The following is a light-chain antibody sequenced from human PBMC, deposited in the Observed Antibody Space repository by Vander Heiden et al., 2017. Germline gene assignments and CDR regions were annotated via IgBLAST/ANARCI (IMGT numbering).Light chain of an antibody. V-gene: IGLV1-44*01. CDR3: AAWDDSLNGVV. CDR1: SSNIGSNT. CDR2: RNN. J-gene: IGLJ2*01. Sequence: QSVLTQPPSASGTPGQRVTISCSGSSSNIGSNTVTGYQQLPGTAPKRLIYRNNQRPSGVPDRFSGSKSGTSASLAISGLQSEDEADYYCAAWDDSLNGVVFGGGTELTVL.